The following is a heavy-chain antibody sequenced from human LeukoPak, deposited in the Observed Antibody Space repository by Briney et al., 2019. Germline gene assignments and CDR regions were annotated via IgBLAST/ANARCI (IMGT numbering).Heavy chain of an antibody. J-gene: IGHJ4*02. V-gene: IGHV3-23*01. Sequence: GGSLRLSCAASGFTFSSYAMSWVRQAPGKGLEWVSAISGSGSSTYYADSVKGRFTISRDNSKNTLYLQMNSLRAEDTAVYYCAKGWSIAVADCSDYWGQGTLVTVSS. CDR3: AKGWSIAVADCSDY. CDR2: ISGSGSST. D-gene: IGHD6-19*01. CDR1: GFTFSSYA.